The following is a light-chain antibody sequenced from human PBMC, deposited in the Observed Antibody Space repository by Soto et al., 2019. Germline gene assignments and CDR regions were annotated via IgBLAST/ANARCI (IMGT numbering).Light chain of an antibody. V-gene: IGLV6-57*04. J-gene: IGLJ2*01. CDR3: QSSGDSHHVI. CDR1: SGSIASKY. CDR2: EDR. Sequence: NFMLTQPHSVSESPGKTVTISCTRSSGSIASKYVQWYQQRPGSAPTTVIYEDRLRPSGVPDRFSGSIDTSSNSASLTISGLTPEDGADDDCQSSGDSHHVIFGGGTKLTVL.